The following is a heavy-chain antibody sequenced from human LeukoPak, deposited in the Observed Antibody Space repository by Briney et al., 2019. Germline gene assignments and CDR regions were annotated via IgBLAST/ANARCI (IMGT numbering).Heavy chain of an antibody. V-gene: IGHV3-30*18. CDR1: GFTFSSYG. CDR2: ISYDGSNK. Sequence: GGSPRLSCAASGFTFSSYGMHWVRQAPGKGPEWVAVISYDGSNKYYADSVKGRFTISRDNSKNTLYLQMSSLRAEDTAVYYCAKDRIAVAGTEGYFDYWGQGTLVTVSS. D-gene: IGHD6-19*01. J-gene: IGHJ4*02. CDR3: AKDRIAVAGTEGYFDY.